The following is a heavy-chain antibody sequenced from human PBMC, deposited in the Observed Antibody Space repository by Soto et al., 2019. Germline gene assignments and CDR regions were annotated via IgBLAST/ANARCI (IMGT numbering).Heavy chain of an antibody. Sequence: GGSLRLSCAASGFIFSRYSMNWVRQAPGKGLEWVSSIGTSGSYIYDTDSVKGRFTISRDNTKDSLYLQMNSLRAEDTAIYYCARGSAFIGLDYWGQGTPVTVSS. CDR2: IGTSGSYI. J-gene: IGHJ4*02. CDR1: GFIFSRYS. D-gene: IGHD1-26*01. V-gene: IGHV3-21*01. CDR3: ARGSAFIGLDY.